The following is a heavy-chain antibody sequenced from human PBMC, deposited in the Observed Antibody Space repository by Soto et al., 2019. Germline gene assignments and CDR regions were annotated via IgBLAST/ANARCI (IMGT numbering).Heavy chain of an antibody. D-gene: IGHD1-26*01. Sequence: QVQLVQSGAEVKKPGSSVKVSCKASGGTLSNYAISWMRQAPGQGLEWMGGIIPLLGTANYAQNFQGRVTITADKSTTTAYMELSGLRSEDTAVYYCATEGYSGSYYAYWGQGTLVTVSP. CDR2: IIPLLGTA. J-gene: IGHJ4*02. CDR3: ATEGYSGSYYAY. V-gene: IGHV1-69*06. CDR1: GGTLSNYA.